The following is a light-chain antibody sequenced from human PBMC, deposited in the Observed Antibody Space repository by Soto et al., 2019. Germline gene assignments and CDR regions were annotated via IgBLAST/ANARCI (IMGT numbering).Light chain of an antibody. Sequence: EIVMTQSPATLSVSPGERATLSCRASQSVSSNLAWYQQKPGLAPRLLIYGASTRATGIPARFSGSGSGTDFALTISSLQAEDVAVYYCQQYYGTPPMFGQGTKVEIK. V-gene: IGKV3-15*01. J-gene: IGKJ1*01. CDR1: QSVSSN. CDR2: GAS. CDR3: QQYYGTPPM.